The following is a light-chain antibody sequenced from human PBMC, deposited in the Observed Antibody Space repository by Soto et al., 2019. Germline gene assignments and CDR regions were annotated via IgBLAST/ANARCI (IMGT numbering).Light chain of an antibody. V-gene: IGKV1-33*01. CDR1: QDISHY. J-gene: IGKJ4*01. CDR2: DAS. Sequence: DIPMTQSPSSLSASVGDRVTITCQASQDISHYLNWYQQKPGKAPKLLIYDASNLETGVPSRFSGSGCGTDFTFTISSLQPEDIATYYCQQYDNLPRVTFGGGTKVEIK. CDR3: QQYDNLPRVT.